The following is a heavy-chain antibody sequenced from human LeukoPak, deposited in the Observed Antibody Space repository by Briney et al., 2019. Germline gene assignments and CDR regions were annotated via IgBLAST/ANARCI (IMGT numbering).Heavy chain of an antibody. CDR1: GINFSIAW. CDR2: IKSKKDGETT. J-gene: IGHJ4*02. Sequence: GGSLRLSCAASGINFSIAWLTWVRQAPGKGLEWVGRIKSKKDGETTDYAAPVKGRFTISRDDSKDTLYLQMNSLKTEDTAVYFCSTGGGVLRFLGGQGTLVTVSS. V-gene: IGHV3-15*01. CDR3: STGGGVLRFL. D-gene: IGHD3-3*01.